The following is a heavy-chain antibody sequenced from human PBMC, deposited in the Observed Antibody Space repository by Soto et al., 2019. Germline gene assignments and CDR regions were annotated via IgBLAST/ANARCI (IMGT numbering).Heavy chain of an antibody. CDR3: ARGLKIRHDAFDL. D-gene: IGHD3-22*01. CDR2: IYSDGST. J-gene: IGHJ3*01. V-gene: IGHV3-53*01. Sequence: GGSLRLSCAPSGFTVSDNYMNWVRQAPGKGLEWVSIIYSDGSTYYAGYVKGRFTISRDNSKNTLYLQMDSLRAEDTAVYFCARGLKIRHDAFDLWGPGTLVTV. CDR1: GFTVSDNY.